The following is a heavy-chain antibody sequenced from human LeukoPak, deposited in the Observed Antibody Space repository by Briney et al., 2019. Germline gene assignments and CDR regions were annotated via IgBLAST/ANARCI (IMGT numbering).Heavy chain of an antibody. CDR2: INHSAYT. J-gene: IGHJ6*03. V-gene: IGHV4-34*01. Sequence: TSETLSLTCTVYGGFFSGYYWSWIRQPPGKRLEWIGEINHSAYTNYNPSLKSRVTILVDTSKNQFSLKVRSVTDADTAVYYCARRRQGDYDFWSGSPVWYMDVWGKGTTVTVSS. D-gene: IGHD3-3*01. CDR1: GGFFSGYY. CDR3: ARRRQGDYDFWSGSPVWYMDV.